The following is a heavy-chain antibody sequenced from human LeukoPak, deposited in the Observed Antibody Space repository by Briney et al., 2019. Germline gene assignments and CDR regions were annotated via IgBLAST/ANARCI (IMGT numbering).Heavy chain of an antibody. CDR1: GYTFTGYY. CDR2: INPNSGGT. CDR3: ARDIGTRYDSSGYSFYY. J-gene: IGHJ4*02. V-gene: IGHV1-2*02. D-gene: IGHD3-22*01. Sequence: ASVKVPCKASGYTFTGYYMHWVRQAPGQGLEWMGWINPNSGGTNYAQKFQGRVTMTRDTSISTAYMELSRLRSDDTAVYYCARDIGTRYDSSGYSFYYWGQGTLVTVSS.